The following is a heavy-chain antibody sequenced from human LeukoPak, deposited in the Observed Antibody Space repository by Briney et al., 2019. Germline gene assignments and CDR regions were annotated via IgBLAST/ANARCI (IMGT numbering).Heavy chain of an antibody. Sequence: SVKVSCKASGGTFSSYAISWVRQAPGQGLEWMGGIIPIFGTANYAQKFQGRVTITTDESTSTAYMELSSLRSEDTAVYYCARDRGYSYGPLDYWGQGTLVTVSS. J-gene: IGHJ4*02. CDR3: ARDRGYSYGPLDY. V-gene: IGHV1-69*05. D-gene: IGHD5-18*01. CDR2: IIPIFGTA. CDR1: GGTFSSYA.